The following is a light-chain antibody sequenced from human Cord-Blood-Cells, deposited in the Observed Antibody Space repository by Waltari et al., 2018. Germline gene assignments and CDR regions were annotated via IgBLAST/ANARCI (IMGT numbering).Light chain of an antibody. CDR2: EGS. Sequence: QSALTQPASVSGSPGQSITIPRTGTSSDVGSYNLVSWYQQPPGKAPKLMIYEGSKRPSGVSNRFSGSKSGNTASLTISGLQAEDEADYYCCSYAGSSTSYVFGTGTKVTVL. V-gene: IGLV2-23*01. J-gene: IGLJ1*01. CDR3: CSYAGSSTSYV. CDR1: SSDVGSYNL.